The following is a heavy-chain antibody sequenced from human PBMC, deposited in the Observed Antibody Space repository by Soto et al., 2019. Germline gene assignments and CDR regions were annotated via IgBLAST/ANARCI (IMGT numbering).Heavy chain of an antibody. CDR3: AKAFHSSGWYDTPTVFDY. V-gene: IGHV3-23*01. Sequence: GGSLRLSCAASGFTFSSYAMSWVRQAPGKGLEWVSAISGSGGSTYYADSVKGRFTISRDNSKNTLYLQMNSLRAEDTAVYYCAKAFHSSGWYDTPTVFDYRGQGSLVIVSS. D-gene: IGHD6-19*01. J-gene: IGHJ4*02. CDR1: GFTFSSYA. CDR2: ISGSGGST.